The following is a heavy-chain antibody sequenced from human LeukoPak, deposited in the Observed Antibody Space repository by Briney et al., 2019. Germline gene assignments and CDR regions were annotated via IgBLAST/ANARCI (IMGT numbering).Heavy chain of an antibody. D-gene: IGHD3-22*01. Sequence: ASVKVSCKASGYTFTSYGISWVRQAPGQGLEWTGWISAYNGNTNYAQKLQGRVTMTTDTSTSTAYMELRSLRSDDTAVYYCARAPKCYYDSSGYYHPYNWFDPWGQGTLVTVSS. CDR3: ARAPKCYYDSSGYYHPYNWFDP. V-gene: IGHV1-18*01. J-gene: IGHJ5*02. CDR2: ISAYNGNT. CDR1: GYTFTSYG.